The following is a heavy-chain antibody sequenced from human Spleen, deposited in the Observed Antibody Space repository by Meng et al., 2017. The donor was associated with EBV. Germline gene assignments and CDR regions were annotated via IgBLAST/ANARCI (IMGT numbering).Heavy chain of an antibody. V-gene: IGHV7-4-1*02. Sequence: QVQLVQSGXELKKXXXSVKVSCXASGYTFTNYDMNWVRQAPGQGLEWMGWINTNTGNPTYAQGFTGRFVFSLDTSVSTAYLQISSLKAEDTAVYYCARQGRSDYYDSSGSDYWGHGTLVTVSS. J-gene: IGHJ4*01. CDR1: GYTFTNYD. D-gene: IGHD3-22*01. CDR3: ARQGRSDYYDSSGSDY. CDR2: INTNTGNP.